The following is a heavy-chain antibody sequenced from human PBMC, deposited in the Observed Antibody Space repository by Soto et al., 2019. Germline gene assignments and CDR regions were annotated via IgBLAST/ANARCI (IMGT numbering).Heavy chain of an antibody. Sequence: QVQLVQSGAEVKKPGSSVKVSCKASGGTFSTYSISWVRQAPGQGLEWMGESLPIFGTSHYAQNFQGRVTITADESTSTVYMELSSLRSDDTAVYYCARGGRYTNSSFYYGMDVWGQGTTVTVSS. CDR1: GGTFSTYS. J-gene: IGHJ6*02. V-gene: IGHV1-69*01. CDR2: SLPIFGTS. CDR3: ARGGRYTNSSFYYGMDV. D-gene: IGHD6-6*01.